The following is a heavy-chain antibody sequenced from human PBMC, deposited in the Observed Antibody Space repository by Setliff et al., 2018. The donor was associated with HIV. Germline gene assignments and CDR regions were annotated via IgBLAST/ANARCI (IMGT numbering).Heavy chain of an antibody. CDR3: AKDGISGGAYPPYYGMDV. J-gene: IGHJ6*02. V-gene: IGHV3-23*01. CDR1: GFTFNTYA. D-gene: IGHD2-15*01. CDR2: ISGSGGST. Sequence: PGGSLRLSCAASGFTFNTYAMSWVRQAPGKGLEWVSVISGSGGSTFYADSVKGRFTISRDNSKNTLYLQMNGLRVEDTAVYYCAKDGISGGAYPPYYGMDVWGQGTLVTVSS.